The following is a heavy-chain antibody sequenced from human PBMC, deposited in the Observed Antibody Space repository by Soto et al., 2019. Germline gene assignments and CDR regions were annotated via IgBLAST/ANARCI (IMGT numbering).Heavy chain of an antibody. D-gene: IGHD3-16*01. CDR2: TYYTGRT. Sequence: QVQLQESGPGLVKPSETLSLTCTVSGDSISGYYWSWIRQAPGKGLEWIGYTYYTGRTDYNPSLKSRVATSVDTSETTFSLELTWVTAAVTAGYYCAGNQAGNVFALPTDFYYIDVWGKGTTVTVSS. J-gene: IGHJ6*03. V-gene: IGHV4-59*01. CDR1: GDSISGYY. CDR3: AGNQAGNVFALPTDFYYIDV.